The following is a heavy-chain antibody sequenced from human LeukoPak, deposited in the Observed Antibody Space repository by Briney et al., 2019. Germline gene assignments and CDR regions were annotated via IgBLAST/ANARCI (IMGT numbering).Heavy chain of an antibody. CDR2: IYYSGST. J-gene: IGHJ4*02. CDR1: GGSISSYY. CDR3: ARHHDSSGYYSDY. V-gene: IGHV4-59*08. D-gene: IGHD3-22*01. Sequence: SETLSLTCTVSGGSISSYYWSWIRQPPGKGLEWIGYIYYSGSTNYNPSVKSRVTISVDTSKNQFSLKLGSVTAADTAVYYCARHHDSSGYYSDYWGQGTLVTVSS.